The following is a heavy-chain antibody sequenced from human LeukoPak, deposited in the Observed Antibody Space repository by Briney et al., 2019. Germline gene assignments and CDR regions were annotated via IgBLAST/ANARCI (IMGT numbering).Heavy chain of an antibody. J-gene: IGHJ4*02. CDR1: GVTFSSYA. CDR2: ISGSGGST. V-gene: IGHV3-23*01. CDR3: AKGLFSDY. D-gene: IGHD3-22*01. Sequence: WESLKLSCAVSGVTFSSYAMSWIRHAPGEGLEWVSDISGSGGSTYYADSVKGRFTISRDNSKNTLYLQVNSLRAEDTAVYYRAKGLFSDYWGQGTLVTVSS.